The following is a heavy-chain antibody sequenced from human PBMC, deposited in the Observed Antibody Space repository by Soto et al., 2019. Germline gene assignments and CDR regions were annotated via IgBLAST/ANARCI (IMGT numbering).Heavy chain of an antibody. D-gene: IGHD3-10*01. CDR3: VRQGIGDLHGLVDV. CDR1: SGPSRSHN. CDR2: IYHTGDT. V-gene: IGHV4-59*08. Sequence: QVQLQQSGPGLVKPSETLSLTCTVSSGPSRSHNWGWIRQPPGGGLEWIGYIYHTGDTSYNPSLSSRVPISADTSTNPISLTLRSVTAADTAVYYCVRQGIGDLHGLVDVWGQGTRVSVSS. J-gene: IGHJ6*02.